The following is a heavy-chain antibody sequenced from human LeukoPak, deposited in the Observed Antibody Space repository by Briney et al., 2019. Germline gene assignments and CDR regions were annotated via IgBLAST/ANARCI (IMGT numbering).Heavy chain of an antibody. CDR1: GFTFSTYA. J-gene: IGHJ4*02. D-gene: IGHD5-24*01. Sequence: GGSLRLSCAASGFTFSTYALSWVRQAPGKGLEWVANIKQDGSKKSYVDSVKGRFTISRDNAKNSLYLQMNSLRAEDTAIYYCTRVGYIDEGIDYWGQGTLVTVSS. V-gene: IGHV3-7*04. CDR3: TRVGYIDEGIDY. CDR2: IKQDGSKK.